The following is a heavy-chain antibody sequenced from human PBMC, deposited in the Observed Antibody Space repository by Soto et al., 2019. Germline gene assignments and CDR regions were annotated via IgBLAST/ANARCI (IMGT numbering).Heavy chain of an antibody. CDR2: ISAYNGNT. J-gene: IGHJ4*02. D-gene: IGHD6-13*01. Sequence: ASVKVSCKASGCTFTNYGISWVRQAPGQGLAWMGWISAYNGNTNYAQTRQGRVTMTTDTSTSKAYMELRSLRSDDTAVYYCARSIAAAGTFDYWGQGTLVTVSS. V-gene: IGHV1-18*01. CDR1: GCTFTNYG. CDR3: ARSIAAAGTFDY.